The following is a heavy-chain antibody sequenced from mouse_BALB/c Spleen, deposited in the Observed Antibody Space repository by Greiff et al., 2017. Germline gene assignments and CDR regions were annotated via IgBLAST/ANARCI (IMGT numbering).Heavy chain of an antibody. CDR3: ARYRYDFDY. Sequence: EVHLVESGGGLVQPGGSLKLSCAASGFTFSSYGMSWVRQTPDKRLELVATINSNGGSTYYPDSVKGRFTISRDNAKNTLYLQMSSLKSEDTAMYYCARYRYDFDYWGQGTTLTVSS. CDR1: GFTFSSYG. D-gene: IGHD2-14*01. CDR2: INSNGGST. J-gene: IGHJ2*01. V-gene: IGHV5-6-3*01.